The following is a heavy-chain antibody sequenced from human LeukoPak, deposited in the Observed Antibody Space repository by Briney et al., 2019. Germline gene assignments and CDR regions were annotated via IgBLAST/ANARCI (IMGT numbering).Heavy chain of an antibody. Sequence: KAGGSLRLSCTASGFTFGDYAMSWFRQAPGKGLEWVGFIRSKAYGGTTEYAASMKGRVTISRDDSKSIAYLLMNSLKTEDTAVYYCAPRSGYTNGDAFDIWGQGTMVTVSS. V-gene: IGHV3-49*05. D-gene: IGHD5-18*01. CDR3: APRSGYTNGDAFDI. CDR2: IRSKAYGGTT. J-gene: IGHJ3*02. CDR1: GFTFGDYA.